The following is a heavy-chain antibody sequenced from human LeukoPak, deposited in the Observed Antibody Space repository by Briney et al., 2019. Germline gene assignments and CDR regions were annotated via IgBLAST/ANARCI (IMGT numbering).Heavy chain of an antibody. D-gene: IGHD6-19*01. CDR2: INPGNSHT. V-gene: IGHV1-3*01. Sequence: GASVKVSCKASGYTFTSYGVHWVRQAPGQRLEWMGWINPGNSHTQYPQMFQGRVTITRDTSAGTAYMELSSLRSEDTAVYYCACGWSYFDYWGQGTLVTVSS. J-gene: IGHJ4*02. CDR1: GYTFTSYG. CDR3: ACGWSYFDY.